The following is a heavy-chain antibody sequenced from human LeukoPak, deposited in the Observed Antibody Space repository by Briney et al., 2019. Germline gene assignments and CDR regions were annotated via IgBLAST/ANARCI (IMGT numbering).Heavy chain of an antibody. V-gene: IGHV1-2*02. D-gene: IGHD3-10*01. J-gene: IGHJ1*01. CDR1: GYTFTGFC. Sequence: ASVTVSCKASGYTFTGFCIHWVRQAPGQGLEWMGWLNPNSGGTNYAQNFQGRVTMTRDTSISTGYMELSRLRSDDTAAYYCARDLDNYSGSGSYYNGDPLFQHWGQGTLVTVSS. CDR3: ARDLDNYSGSGSYYNGDPLFQH. CDR2: LNPNSGGT.